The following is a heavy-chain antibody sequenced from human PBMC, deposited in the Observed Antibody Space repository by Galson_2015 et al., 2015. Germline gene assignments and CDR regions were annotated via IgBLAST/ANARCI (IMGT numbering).Heavy chain of an antibody. Sequence: SLRLSCAASGFTFSSYAMSWVRQAPGKGLEWVSAISGSGGSTYYADSVKGRFTISRDNSKNTLYLQMNSLRAEDTAVYYCARDRVGHGSRYYGMDVWGQGTTVTVSS. CDR1: GFTFSSYA. J-gene: IGHJ6*02. D-gene: IGHD3-10*01. V-gene: IGHV3-23*01. CDR2: ISGSGGST. CDR3: ARDRVGHGSRYYGMDV.